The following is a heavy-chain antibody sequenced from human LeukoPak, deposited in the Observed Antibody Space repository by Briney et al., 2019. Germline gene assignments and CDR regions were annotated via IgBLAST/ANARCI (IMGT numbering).Heavy chain of an antibody. D-gene: IGHD2-21*02. CDR2: INPDSGVT. CDR3: ALVTSGNWWFDP. Sequence: GASVKVSCKASGYTFTGYYMHWVRQAPGQGLEWMGWINPDSGVTNYAQNLQARVTMTRDTSISTVFLDLSSLRSDDTAVYYCALVTSGNWWFDPWGQGTLVTVSS. CDR1: GYTFTGYY. V-gene: IGHV1-2*02. J-gene: IGHJ5*02.